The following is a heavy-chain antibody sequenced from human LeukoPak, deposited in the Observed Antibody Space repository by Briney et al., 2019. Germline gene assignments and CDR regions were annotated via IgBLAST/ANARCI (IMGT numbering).Heavy chain of an antibody. V-gene: IGHV3-21*01. Sequence: GGSLTLSCAASGFTVSSNYMSWVRQAPGKGLEWVSSVSSGSSYTYYADSVKGRVTISRDNAKNSLYLQMNSLRAEDTGVYYCARISPQGIAVAGVDYWGPGTLVTVSS. J-gene: IGHJ4*02. CDR3: ARISPQGIAVAGVDY. CDR1: GFTVSSNY. CDR2: VSSGSSYT. D-gene: IGHD6-19*01.